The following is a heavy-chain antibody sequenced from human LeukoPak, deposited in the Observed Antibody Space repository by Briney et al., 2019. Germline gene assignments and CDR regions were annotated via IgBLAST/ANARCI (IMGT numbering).Heavy chain of an antibody. CDR1: GFTFSSYA. CDR2: ISGSGGST. J-gene: IGHJ4*02. D-gene: IGHD6-6*01. V-gene: IGHV3-23*01. CDR3: AKAGDSSSIQFDY. Sequence: PGGSLRLSCAASGFTFSSYAMSWVRQAPGKGLEWVSAISGSGGSTYYADSVQGRFTISRDNSKNTLYLQMNSLRADDTAVYYCAKAGDSSSIQFDYWGQGTLVTDSS.